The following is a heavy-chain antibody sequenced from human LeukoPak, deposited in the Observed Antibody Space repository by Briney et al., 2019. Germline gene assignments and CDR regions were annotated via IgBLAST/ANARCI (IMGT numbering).Heavy chain of an antibody. CDR1: GGSVSSYY. V-gene: IGHV4-59*04. CDR3: FGSETYYNFNY. D-gene: IGHD3-10*01. Sequence: SETLSLTCTVSGGSVSSYYWSWIRQPPGKGLEWIGYIYYSGSTFYNPSLKSRVTMPVDPSQKQFSLKLTSVSVADTAVYFCFGSETYYNFNYWGLGTLVTVSS. J-gene: IGHJ4*02. CDR2: IYYSGST.